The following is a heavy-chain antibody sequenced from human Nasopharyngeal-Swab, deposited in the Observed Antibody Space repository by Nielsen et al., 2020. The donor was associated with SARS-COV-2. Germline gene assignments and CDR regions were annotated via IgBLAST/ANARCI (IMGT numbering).Heavy chain of an antibody. V-gene: IGHV1-3*01. J-gene: IGHJ4*02. Sequence: ASVKVSCKASGYTFTSYAMHWVRQAPGQRLEWMGWINAGNGNTKYSQKFQGRVTITRDTSASTAYMELSSLRSEDTAVYYCATPMTTVTSFDYWGQGILVTVSS. CDR1: GYTFTSYA. CDR2: INAGNGNT. D-gene: IGHD4-17*01. CDR3: ATPMTTVTSFDY.